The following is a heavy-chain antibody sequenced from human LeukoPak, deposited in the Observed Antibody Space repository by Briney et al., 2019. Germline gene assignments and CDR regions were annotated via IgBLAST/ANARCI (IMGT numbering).Heavy chain of an antibody. CDR3: ARERYFGSGRASAMDV. CDR1: GYTFSSYG. Sequence: GGSLRLSCAASGYTFSSYGMHWVRQAPGKGLEWVAVIWYDGSNKYYADSVKGRFTISRDNSKNTLYLQMNSLRAEDTAVYYCARERYFGSGRASAMDVWGQGTTVTVSS. J-gene: IGHJ6*02. CDR2: IWYDGSNK. D-gene: IGHD3-10*01. V-gene: IGHV3-33*01.